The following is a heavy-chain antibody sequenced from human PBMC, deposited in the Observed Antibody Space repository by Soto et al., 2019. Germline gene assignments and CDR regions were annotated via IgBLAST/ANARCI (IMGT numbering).Heavy chain of an antibody. CDR3: ARDQRAAHDYGDYYGMDV. Sequence: EVQLVESGGGLIQPGGSLRLSCAASGFTVSSNYMSWVRQAPGKGLDWVSILYSGGTTYYADSVKGRFTIPRDDSANTVYLQMNSLRVDDTAVYYCARDQRAAHDYGDYYGMDVWGHGTTVTVSS. V-gene: IGHV3-53*01. CDR1: GFTVSSNY. CDR2: LYSGGTT. J-gene: IGHJ6*02. D-gene: IGHD4-17*01.